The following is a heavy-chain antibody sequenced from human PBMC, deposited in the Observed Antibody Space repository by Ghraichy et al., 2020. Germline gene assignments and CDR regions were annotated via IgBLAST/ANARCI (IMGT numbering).Heavy chain of an antibody. J-gene: IGHJ6*02. CDR1: GFTVSSNY. D-gene: IGHD3-3*01. CDR2: IYSGGST. CDR3: ARLITIFGVVYGMDV. V-gene: IGHV3-53*01. Sequence: GGSLRLSCAASGFTVSSNYMSWVRQAPGKGLEWVSVIYSGGSTYYADSVKGRFTISRDNSKNTLYLQMNSLRAEDTAMYYCARLITIFGVVYGMDVWGQGTTVTVSS.